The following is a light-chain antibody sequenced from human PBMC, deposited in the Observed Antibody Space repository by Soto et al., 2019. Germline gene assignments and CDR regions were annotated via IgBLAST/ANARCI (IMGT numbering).Light chain of an antibody. J-gene: IGLJ2*01. CDR3: LLSYRGVGV. Sequence: QPVVTQEPSLTVSPGGTVTLTCGSNTGAVTTGHFPYWFQQKPGQAPRTVIYDTDRKHSWAPARFSGSLLGGKAALTLSGAQPEDEADYYCLLSYRGVGVFGGGTKLTVL. CDR1: TGAVTTGHF. CDR2: DTD. V-gene: IGLV7-46*01.